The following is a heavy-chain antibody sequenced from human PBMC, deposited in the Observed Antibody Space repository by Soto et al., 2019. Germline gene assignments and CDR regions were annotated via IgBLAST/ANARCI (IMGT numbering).Heavy chain of an antibody. D-gene: IGHD2-8*02. J-gene: IGHJ6*03. CDR1: GGSFGFYY. CDR3: ARGKVVDATFSKYPYMDV. CDR2: INHSGRA. V-gene: IGHV4-34*01. Sequence: QVQLQQWGAGLLKPSETLSLTCAVYGGSFGFYYWSWIRQSPGRGLEWIGEINHSGRANYNPSLKSRVTISLDTSKNQFSLKLNSVTAADTAIYYCARGKVVDATFSKYPYMDVWGKGTTVTVSS.